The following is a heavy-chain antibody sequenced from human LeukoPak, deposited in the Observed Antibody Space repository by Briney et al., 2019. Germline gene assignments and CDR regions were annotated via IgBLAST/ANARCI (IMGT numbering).Heavy chain of an antibody. J-gene: IGHJ4*02. CDR1: GFTFSTYW. CDR2: IKQDGSEK. CDR3: ARCVMGDSGYNLDY. Sequence: GGSLRLSCAASGFTFSTYWMTWVRQAPGKGLEWVANIKQDGSEKYFVDSVKGRFTISRDNANNSLYLQMNSLRAEDTAVYYCARCVMGDSGYNLDYWGQGTLVTVSS. D-gene: IGHD5-12*01. V-gene: IGHV3-7*01.